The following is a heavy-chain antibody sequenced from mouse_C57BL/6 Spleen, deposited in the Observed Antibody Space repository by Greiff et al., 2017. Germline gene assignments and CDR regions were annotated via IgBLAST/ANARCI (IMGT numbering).Heavy chain of an antibody. CDR2: INPNNGGT. Sequence: EVHLQQSGPELVKPGASVKISCKASGYTFTDYYMNWVKQSHGKSLEWIGDINPNNGGTSYNQKFKGKATLTVDKSSSTAYMELRSLTSEDSAVYYCARGPLPFAYWGQGTLVTVSA. V-gene: IGHV1-26*01. CDR3: ARGPLPFAY. J-gene: IGHJ3*01. D-gene: IGHD5-5*01. CDR1: GYTFTDYY.